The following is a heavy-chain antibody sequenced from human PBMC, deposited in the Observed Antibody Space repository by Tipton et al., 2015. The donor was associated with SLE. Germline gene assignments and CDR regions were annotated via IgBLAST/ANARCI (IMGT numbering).Heavy chain of an antibody. CDR2: IYYSGST. CDR1: GGSISSSSYY. D-gene: IGHD6-13*01. CDR3: ARLAAAATSSFDY. V-gene: IGHV4-39*07. J-gene: IGHJ4*02. Sequence: TLSLTCTVSGGSISSSSYYWGWIRQPPWKGLEWIGSIYYSGSTYYNPSLKSRVTISVDTSENQFSLKLSSVTAADTAVYYCARLAAAATSSFDYWGEGTLGPVSS.